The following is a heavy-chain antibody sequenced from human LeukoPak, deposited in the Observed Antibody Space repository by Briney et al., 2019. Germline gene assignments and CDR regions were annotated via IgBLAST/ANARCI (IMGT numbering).Heavy chain of an antibody. CDR3: ARVSPYCSGGSCYFDY. CDR1: GGSFSGYY. CDR2: INHSGST. D-gene: IGHD2-15*01. V-gene: IGHV4-34*01. Sequence: SETLSLTCAVYGGSFSGYYWSWIRQPPGKGLEWIGEINHSGSTNHNPSLKSRVTISVDTSKNQFSLKLSSATAADTAVYYCARVSPYCSGGSCYFDYWGQGTLVTVSS. J-gene: IGHJ4*02.